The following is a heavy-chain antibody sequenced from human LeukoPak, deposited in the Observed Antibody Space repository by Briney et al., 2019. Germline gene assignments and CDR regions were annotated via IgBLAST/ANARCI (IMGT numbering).Heavy chain of an antibody. D-gene: IGHD3-16*01. CDR1: GFTFSSYG. CDR2: IWYDGSNK. Sequence: GGSLRLSCAASGFTFSSYGMQWVRQAPGKGLEWVAVIWYDGSNKYYADSVKGRFTISRDNSKNTLYLQMNSLRAEDTAVYYCAKDRDRFPDYWGQGTLVTVSS. V-gene: IGHV3-33*06. J-gene: IGHJ4*02. CDR3: AKDRDRFPDY.